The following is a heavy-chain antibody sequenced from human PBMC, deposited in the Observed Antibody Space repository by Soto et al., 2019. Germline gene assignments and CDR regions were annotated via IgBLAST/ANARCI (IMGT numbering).Heavy chain of an antibody. V-gene: IGHV4-34*01. CDR3: ARGLLRPKARDFDY. J-gene: IGHJ4*02. CDR1: GGSFSGYY. CDR2: INHSGST. Sequence: SETLSLTCAVYGGSFSGYYWSWIRQPPGKGLEWIGEINHSGSTNYNPSLKSRVTISVDTSKNQFSLKLSSVTAADTAVYYCARGLLRPKARDFDYWGQGTLVTVSS. D-gene: IGHD2-21*01.